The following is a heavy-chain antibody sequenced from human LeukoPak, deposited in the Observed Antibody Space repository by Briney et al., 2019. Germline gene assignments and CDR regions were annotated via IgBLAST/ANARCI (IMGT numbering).Heavy chain of an antibody. V-gene: IGHV3-30*04. J-gene: IGHJ4*02. CDR2: ISYDGSNK. D-gene: IGHD3-22*01. CDR3: ANADGSSGYYWDPFDY. CDR1: GFTFSSYA. Sequence: GGSLRLSCAASGFTFSSYAMHWVRQAPGKGLEWVAVISYDGSNKYYADSVKGRFTISRDNSKNTLYLQMNSLRAEDTAVYYCANADGSSGYYWDPFDYWGQGTLVTVSS.